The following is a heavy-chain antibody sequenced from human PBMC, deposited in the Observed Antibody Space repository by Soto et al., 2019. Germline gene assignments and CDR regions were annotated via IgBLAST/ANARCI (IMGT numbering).Heavy chain of an antibody. CDR2: IRGSAGNT. V-gene: IGHV3-23*01. CDR3: EKPLSFGESVFDP. D-gene: IGHD3-10*01. J-gene: IGHJ5*02. Sequence: PGGSLRLSCAASGFTFSDYGMSWVRQAPGKGLEWVSTIRGSAGNTYYVDSVKGRFTISRDDSTNTVYLQMNSLRAEDTAVYYCEKPLSFGESVFDPWGQGTLVTVSS. CDR1: GFTFSDYG.